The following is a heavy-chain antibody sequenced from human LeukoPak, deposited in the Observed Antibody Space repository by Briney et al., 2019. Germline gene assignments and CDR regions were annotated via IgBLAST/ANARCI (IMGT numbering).Heavy chain of an antibody. D-gene: IGHD3-22*01. Sequence: SETLSLTCTVSGYSISSGYYWGWIRQPPGKGLEWIGSIYHSGNTFYNPSLKSRVTISVDTSKNQFSLKLSSVTATDTAVYYCARDQYYYDSSGYYPIDYWGQGTLVIVSS. CDR2: IYHSGNT. V-gene: IGHV4-38-2*02. CDR3: ARDQYYYDSSGYYPIDY. CDR1: GYSISSGYY. J-gene: IGHJ4*02.